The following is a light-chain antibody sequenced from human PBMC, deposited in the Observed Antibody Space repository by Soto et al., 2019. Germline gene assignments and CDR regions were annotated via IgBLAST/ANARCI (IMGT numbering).Light chain of an antibody. V-gene: IGLV2-14*01. J-gene: IGLJ1*01. CDR1: TSDVGGYNY. CDR2: EVS. Sequence: QSVLTQPASVSGSPGQSITISCTGTTSDVGGYNYVSWYQQHPGKAPKLMIYEVSNRPSGVSNRFSGSKSGNTASLTISGLQAEDEADYYCSSDTSSSPCVFGTGTKLTVL. CDR3: SSDTSSSPCV.